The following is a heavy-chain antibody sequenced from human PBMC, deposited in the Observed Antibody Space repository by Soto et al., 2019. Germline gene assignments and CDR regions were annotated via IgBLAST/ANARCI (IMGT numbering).Heavy chain of an antibody. CDR3: IRDRYSSSGWFDP. J-gene: IGHJ5*02. CDR2: TCYRSRFFS. Sequence: SQTLSLTCVISGDSVSSYSAAWNWIRQSPSGGLEWLGRTCYRSRFFSDYAESVKSRIIINPDTSKNQFSLQLKSVTPEDTAVYYCIRDRYSSSGWFDPWGQGAPVTSPQ. D-gene: IGHD3-10*01. CDR1: GDSVSSYSAA. V-gene: IGHV6-1*01.